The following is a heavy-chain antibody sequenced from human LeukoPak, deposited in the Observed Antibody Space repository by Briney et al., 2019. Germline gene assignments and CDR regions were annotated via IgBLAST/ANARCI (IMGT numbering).Heavy chain of an antibody. CDR3: ARGSPDNSMWDYYYGMDV. CDR1: GYTFTSYY. V-gene: IGHV1-18*04. J-gene: IGHJ6*02. CDR2: ISAYNGNT. D-gene: IGHD1-20*01. Sequence: ASVKVSCKASGYTFTSYYMHWVRQAPGQGLEWMGWISAYNGNTNYAQKLQGRVTMTTDTSTSTAYMELRSLRSDDTAVYYCARGSPDNSMWDYYYGMDVWGQGTTVTVSS.